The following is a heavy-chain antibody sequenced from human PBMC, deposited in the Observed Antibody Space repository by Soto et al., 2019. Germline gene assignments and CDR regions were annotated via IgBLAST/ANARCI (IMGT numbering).Heavy chain of an antibody. V-gene: IGHV4-38-2*01. CDR3: AKYAENYYDGMDV. J-gene: IGHJ6*02. CDR1: GYFISRGYY. Sequence: SGTLYLTCVVSGYFISRGYYWGWIRQPPGKGLEWIGNIYHSGSTYYNPSLKSRVSITIDTSRNQFSLRLSSVTAADTAVYFCAKYAENYYDGMDVWGQGTTVTVSS. CDR2: IYHSGST.